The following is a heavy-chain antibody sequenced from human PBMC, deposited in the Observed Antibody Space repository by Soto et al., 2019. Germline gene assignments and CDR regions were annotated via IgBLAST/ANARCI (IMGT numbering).Heavy chain of an antibody. CDR1: GYTFTSYY. J-gene: IGHJ6*02. V-gene: IGHV1-46*01. CDR3: ARDGEEWGDYLAGSRYYYGMDV. CDR2: INPSGGST. Sequence: QVQLVQSGAEVKKPGASVKVSCKASGYTFTSYYMHWVRQAPGQGLEWMGIINPSGGSTSYAQKFQGRVTMTRDTATSTVYMELSSLRSEDTAVYSCARDGEEWGDYLAGSRYYYGMDVWGQGTTVNVSS. D-gene: IGHD4-17*01.